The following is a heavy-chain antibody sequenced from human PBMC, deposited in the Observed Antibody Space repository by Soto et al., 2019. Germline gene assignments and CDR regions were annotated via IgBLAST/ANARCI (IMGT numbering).Heavy chain of an antibody. D-gene: IGHD3-16*01. V-gene: IGHV2-5*02. CDR3: AHCRGGVASF. CDR1: GFSLNTRDVG. Sequence: QITLNESGPALVKPTQTLTLTCTFSGFSLNTRDVGVGWIRQPAGKALEWLGVVYWDDDKTYSPSLKSRLTITKDTPKNQVVLRMTKMDPVDTATYYCAHCRGGVASFWGQGTLVTVSS. CDR2: VYWDDDK. J-gene: IGHJ4*02.